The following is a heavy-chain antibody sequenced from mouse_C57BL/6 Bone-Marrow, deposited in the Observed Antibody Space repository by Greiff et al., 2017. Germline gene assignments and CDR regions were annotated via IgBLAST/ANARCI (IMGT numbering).Heavy chain of an antibody. Sequence: VQLQQPGAELVRPGSSVKLSCKASGYTFTSYWMDWVKQRPGQGLEWIGNIYPSDSETHYNQKFKDKATLTVDKSSSTAYMQLSSLTSDDSAVYYCARDYDGFAYWGQGTLVTVSA. D-gene: IGHD2-4*01. V-gene: IGHV1-61*01. CDR3: ARDYDGFAY. CDR2: IYPSDSET. J-gene: IGHJ3*01. CDR1: GYTFTSYW.